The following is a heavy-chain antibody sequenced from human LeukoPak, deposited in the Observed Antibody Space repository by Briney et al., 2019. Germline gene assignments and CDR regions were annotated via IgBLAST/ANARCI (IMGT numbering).Heavy chain of an antibody. V-gene: IGHV3-21*01. CDR3: ASGITMVRGPTHFDY. CDR1: GFTFSSYS. CDR2: ISSSSSYR. Sequence: PGRSLRLSCAASGFTFSSYSMNWVRQAPGKGLEWASSISSSSSYRYYADSVKGRFTISRDNAKNSLYLRMNSLRAEDTAVYYCASGITMVRGPTHFDYWGQGTLVTVSS. J-gene: IGHJ4*02. D-gene: IGHD3-10*01.